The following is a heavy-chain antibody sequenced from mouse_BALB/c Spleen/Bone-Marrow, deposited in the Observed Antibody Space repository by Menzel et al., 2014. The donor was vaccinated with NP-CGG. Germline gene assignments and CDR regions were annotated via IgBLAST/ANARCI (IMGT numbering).Heavy chain of an antibody. CDR1: GFTFSNYW. Sequence: LEQPGGGLVQPGGSMKLSCVASGFTFSNYWMNWVRQSPEKGLEWVAEIRLKSNNYATHYAESVKGRFTISRDDSRSSVYLQMNNLRAEDTGIYYCTRNWDYFDYWGQGTTLTVSS. V-gene: IGHV6-6*02. D-gene: IGHD4-1*01. CDR2: IRLKSNNYAT. J-gene: IGHJ2*01. CDR3: TRNWDYFDY.